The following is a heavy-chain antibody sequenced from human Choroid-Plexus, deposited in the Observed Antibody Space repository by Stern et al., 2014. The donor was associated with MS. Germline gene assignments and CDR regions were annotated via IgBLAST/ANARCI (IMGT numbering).Heavy chain of an antibody. D-gene: IGHD6-6*01. J-gene: IGHJ4*02. V-gene: IGHV7-4-1*02. CDR2: INTKTGNP. CDR3: ATWGAGSSPPLFY. Sequence: QDQLVQSGSELKKPGASVKVYCRASGYNLTTYAINWVRQAPGQGLEWMGWINTKTGNPTFAQGFTGRFVFSLDTSINTAFLQISSLKAEDSALYYCATWGAGSSPPLFYWGQGTLVTVSS. CDR1: GYNLTTYA.